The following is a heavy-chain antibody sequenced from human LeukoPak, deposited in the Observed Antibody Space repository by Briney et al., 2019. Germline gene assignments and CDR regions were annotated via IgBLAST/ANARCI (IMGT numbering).Heavy chain of an antibody. CDR1: GGSISSYY. Sequence: PSETLSLTCTVSGGSISSYYWSWIRQPPGKGLEWIGYIYYSGSTNYNPSLKSRVTISVDTSKNQFSLKLSSVTAADTAVYYCARRGYSSSWYYPILDYWGQGTLVTVSS. J-gene: IGHJ4*02. CDR2: IYYSGST. D-gene: IGHD6-13*01. V-gene: IGHV4-59*12. CDR3: ARRGYSSSWYYPILDY.